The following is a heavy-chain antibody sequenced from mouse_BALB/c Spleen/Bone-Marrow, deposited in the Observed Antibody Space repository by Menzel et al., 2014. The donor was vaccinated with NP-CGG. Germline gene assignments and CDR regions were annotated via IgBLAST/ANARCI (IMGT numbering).Heavy chain of an antibody. CDR2: INPDSSTI. CDR3: ARQGYYGSSDY. V-gene: IGHV4-1*02. Sequence: EVKLVESGGGLVQPGGSLKLSCAASGFDFSRYWMSWVRQAPGKGLEWIGEINPDSSTINYTPSLKDKFIISRNNAKNTLFLQMSKVRSEDAALYYCARQGYYGSSDYWGQGTTLTVSS. D-gene: IGHD1-1*01. J-gene: IGHJ2*01. CDR1: GFDFSRYW.